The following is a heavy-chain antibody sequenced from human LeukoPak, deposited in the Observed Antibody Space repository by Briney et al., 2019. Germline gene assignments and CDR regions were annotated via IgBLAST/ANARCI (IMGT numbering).Heavy chain of an antibody. CDR2: IWHDGSAE. Sequence: GGSLRLSCVASGFSFISSGMYWVRQAPGKGLEWVAVIWHDGSAEFYADSVKGRFSISRDNSRSMVYLQMDSLRDDDTAVYFCAKDSRGGWSGYFDYWGQGTLVTVSS. CDR3: AKDSRGGWSGYFDY. CDR1: GFSFISSG. J-gene: IGHJ4*02. D-gene: IGHD6-19*01. V-gene: IGHV3-33*06.